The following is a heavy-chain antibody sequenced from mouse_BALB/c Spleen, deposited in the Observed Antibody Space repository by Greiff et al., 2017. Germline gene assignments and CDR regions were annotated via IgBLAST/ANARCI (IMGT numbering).Heavy chain of an antibody. CDR1: GYTFTDYA. Sequence: QVQLQQSGAELVRPGVSVKISCKGSGYTFTDYAMHWVKQSHAKSLEWIGVISTYSGDASYNQKFKGKATMTVDKSSSTAYMELARLTSEDSAIYYCARDCNYHVFLAYWGQGTLVTVSA. J-gene: IGHJ3*01. CDR3: ARDCNYHVFLAY. D-gene: IGHD2-1*01. CDR2: ISTYSGDA. V-gene: IGHV1S137*01.